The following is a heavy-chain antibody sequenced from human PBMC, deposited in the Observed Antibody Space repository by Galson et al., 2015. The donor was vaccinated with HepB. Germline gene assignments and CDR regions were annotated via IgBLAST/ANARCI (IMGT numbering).Heavy chain of an antibody. V-gene: IGHV1-18*01. D-gene: IGHD2-2*01. J-gene: IGHJ6*02. CDR3: AREGYQLLPHPRDYYYYGMDV. CDR1: GYTFTSYG. Sequence: SVKVSCKASGYTFTSYGISWVRQAPGQGLEWMGWISAYNGNTNYAQKLQGRVTMTTDTSTSTAYMELRSLRSDDTAVYYCAREGYQLLPHPRDYYYYGMDVWGQGTTVTVSS. CDR2: ISAYNGNT.